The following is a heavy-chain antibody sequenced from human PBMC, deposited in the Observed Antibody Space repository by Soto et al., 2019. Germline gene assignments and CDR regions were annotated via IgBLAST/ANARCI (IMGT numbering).Heavy chain of an antibody. CDR1: GGSISSGGYF. J-gene: IGHJ4*02. Sequence: SETLSLTCAVSGGSISSGGYFWGWIRQPPGKGLEWIGSIYYSGSTYYNPSLKSRITISVDTSKNQFSLKLSSVTAADTAVYYCARDSYDILTGYHQALDYWGQGTLVTVSS. D-gene: IGHD3-9*01. V-gene: IGHV4-39*07. CDR2: IYYSGST. CDR3: ARDSYDILTGYHQALDY.